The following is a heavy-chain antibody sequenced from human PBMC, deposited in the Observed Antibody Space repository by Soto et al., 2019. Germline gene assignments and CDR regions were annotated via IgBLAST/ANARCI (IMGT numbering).Heavy chain of an antibody. D-gene: IGHD3-22*01. J-gene: IGHJ3*02. CDR1: GFTFSSYA. V-gene: IGHV3-30-3*01. CDR3: ARGNDSSGPTPFDAFDI. Sequence: ASGFTFSSYAMHWVRQAPGKGLEWVAVISYDGSNKYYADSVKGRFTISRDNSKNTLYLQMNSLRAEDTAVYYCARGNDSSGPTPFDAFDIWGQGTMVTVSS. CDR2: ISYDGSNK.